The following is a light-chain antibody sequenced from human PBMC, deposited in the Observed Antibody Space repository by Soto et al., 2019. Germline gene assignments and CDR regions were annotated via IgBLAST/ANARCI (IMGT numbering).Light chain of an antibody. CDR3: QQYNSFSGT. V-gene: IGKV1-5*01. J-gene: IGKJ4*01. CDR1: QYISNW. Sequence: DIQMTQSPSALSASVGVSVTITCRASQYISNWVAWYQQKPGKAPKLLIYDGSTLESGVTSRFSGSVSETLFTLTINSLQPEDFGTYFCQQYNSFSGTFGGGTKVDIK. CDR2: DGS.